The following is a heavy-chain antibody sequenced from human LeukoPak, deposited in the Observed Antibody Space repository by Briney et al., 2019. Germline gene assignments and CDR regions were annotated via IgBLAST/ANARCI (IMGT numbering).Heavy chain of an antibody. CDR2: IIPSDGFT. J-gene: IGHJ5*02. Sequence: ASVKVSCKASGYTFSSYYVHWVRQAPGQGLEWMGMIIPSDGFTSYAQKFQGRVTMTRDMSTSTVYMELSSLRSDDTAVYYCAGAAAGRKNWFDPWGQGTLVTVSS. D-gene: IGHD6-13*01. CDR1: GYTFSSYY. V-gene: IGHV1-46*01. CDR3: AGAAAGRKNWFDP.